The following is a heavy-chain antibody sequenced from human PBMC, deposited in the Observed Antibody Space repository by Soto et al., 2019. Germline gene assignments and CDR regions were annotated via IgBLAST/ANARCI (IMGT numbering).Heavy chain of an antibody. CDR2: ISDISSNI. CDR3: AKAQSITYYYDSSGPRLLYYYYYGMDV. Sequence: PGGSLRLSCAASGFTFSSYSMDWVRQAPGKGLEWVSYISDISSNIHYADSVKGRFTISRDNDKNSLYLHMNSLRAEDTAVYYCAKAQSITYYYDSSGPRLLYYYYYGMDVWGQGTTVTVSS. V-gene: IGHV3-48*01. CDR1: GFTFSSYS. D-gene: IGHD3-22*01. J-gene: IGHJ6*02.